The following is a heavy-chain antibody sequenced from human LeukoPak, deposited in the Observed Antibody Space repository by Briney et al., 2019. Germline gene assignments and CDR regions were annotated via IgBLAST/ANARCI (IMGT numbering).Heavy chain of an antibody. CDR3: ARVGSDGDYFDY. V-gene: IGHV4-59*01. J-gene: IGHJ4*02. CDR2: IYYSGST. Sequence: SETLSLTCTVSGGSISSYYWSWIRQPPGKGLEWIGYIYYSGSTNYNPSLKSRVTISVDTSKNQFSLKLSSVTAADTAVYYCARVGSDGDYFDYWGQGTLVTVSP. CDR1: GGSISSYY. D-gene: IGHD4-17*01.